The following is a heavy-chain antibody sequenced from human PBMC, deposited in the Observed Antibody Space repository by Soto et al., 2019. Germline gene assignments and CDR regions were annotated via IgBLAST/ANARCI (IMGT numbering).Heavy chain of an antibody. V-gene: IGHV3-21*01. CDR1: GFTFSSYS. CDR2: ISSSSSYI. J-gene: IGHJ6*02. D-gene: IGHD2-2*01. CDR3: ARDTTGPAAIFSPLSAYYYYYGMDV. Sequence: GGSLRLSCAASGFTFSSYSLNWVRQAPGKGLEWVSSISSSSSYIYYADSVKGRFTISRDNAKNSLYLQMNSLRAEDTAVYYCARDTTGPAAIFSPLSAYYYYYGMDVWGQGTTVTVSS.